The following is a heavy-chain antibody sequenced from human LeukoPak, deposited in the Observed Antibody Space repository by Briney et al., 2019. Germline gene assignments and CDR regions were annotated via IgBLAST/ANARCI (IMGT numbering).Heavy chain of an antibody. D-gene: IGHD1-26*01. CDR2: ISGSNST. CDR1: GFTFSNYA. V-gene: IGHV3-23*01. J-gene: IGHJ4*02. CDR3: AKEMSSGYSGTFAY. Sequence: PGGSLRLSCAASGFTFSNYAMSWVRQAPGKGLEWVSTISGSNSTYYADSVKGRFTISRDNSKNTLSLQMNSLRVEDTAVYYCAKEMSSGYSGTFAYWGQGTLVTVSS.